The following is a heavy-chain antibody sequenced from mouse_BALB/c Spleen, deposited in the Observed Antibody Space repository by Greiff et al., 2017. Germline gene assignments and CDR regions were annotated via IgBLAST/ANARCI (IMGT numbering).Heavy chain of an antibody. CDR1: GYTFTSYT. J-gene: IGHJ3*01. CDR3: ARWDEGFAY. CDR2: INPSSGYT. D-gene: IGHD4-1*01. Sequence: VQLMESGAELARPGASVKMSCKASGYTFTSYTMHWVKQRPGQGLEWIGYINPSSGYTNYNQKFKDKATLTADKSSSTAYMQLSSLTSEDSAVYYCARWDEGFAYWGQGTLVTVSA. V-gene: IGHV1-4*01.